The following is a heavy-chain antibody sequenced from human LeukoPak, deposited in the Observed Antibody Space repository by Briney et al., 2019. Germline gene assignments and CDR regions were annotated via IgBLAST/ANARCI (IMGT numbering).Heavy chain of an antibody. CDR2: INCNSGGT. V-gene: IGHV1-2*02. CDR3: ARIGGSGYTSGTLDY. J-gene: IGHJ4*02. Sequence: GASVKVSCKASGYTFTGYYMHWVRQAPGQGLEWMGWINCNSGGTNYAQKFQGRVTMTRDTSINTAYMELSRLRSDDTAVYYCARIGGSGYTSGTLDYWGQGTLVTVSS. CDR1: GYTFTGYY. D-gene: IGHD5-18*01.